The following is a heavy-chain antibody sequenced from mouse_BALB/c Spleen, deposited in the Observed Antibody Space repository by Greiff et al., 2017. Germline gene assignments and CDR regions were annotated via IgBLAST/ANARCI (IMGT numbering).Heavy chain of an antibody. V-gene: IGHV1-74*01. CDR3: ARSMNTRGNGMDY. CDR1: GYSFTSYW. Sequence: QVQLQQPGAELVRPGASVKLSCKASGYSFTSYWMNWVKQRPGQGLEWIGMIHPSDSDTRLNQKFKDKATLTVDKSSSTAYMQLSSQTSEDSAVYYCARSMNTRGNGMDYWGQGTSVTVAS. D-gene: IGHD2-4*01. J-gene: IGHJ4*01. CDR2: IHPSDSDT.